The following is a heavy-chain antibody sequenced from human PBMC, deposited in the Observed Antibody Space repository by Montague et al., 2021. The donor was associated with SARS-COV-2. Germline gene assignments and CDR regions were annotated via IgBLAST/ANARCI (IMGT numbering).Heavy chain of an antibody. V-gene: IGHV4-59*01. CDR1: GGSISSYY. CDR2: IFYSGNT. Sequence: SETLSLTCTVSGGSISSYYWSWIRQPPGKGLEWIGYIFYSGNTNXXPSLKSRVTISVDTSKNQFSLKLRSVTAADTAVYYCARHPFSSRGWYDWFDPWGQGTLVTVSS. J-gene: IGHJ5*02. D-gene: IGHD6-19*01. CDR3: ARHPFSSRGWYDWFDP.